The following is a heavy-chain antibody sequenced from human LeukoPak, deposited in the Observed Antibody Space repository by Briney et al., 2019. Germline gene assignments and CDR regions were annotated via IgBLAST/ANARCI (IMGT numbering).Heavy chain of an antibody. CDR1: GFTFSSYA. V-gene: IGHV3-30-3*01. D-gene: IGHD4-17*01. Sequence: GRSLRLSCAASGFTFSSYAMHWVRQAPGKGLEWVAVISYDGSNKYCADSVKGRFTISRDNSKNTLYLQMNSLRAEDTAVYYCARDYGDYALYFDYWGQGTLVTVSS. J-gene: IGHJ4*02. CDR3: ARDYGDYALYFDY. CDR2: ISYDGSNK.